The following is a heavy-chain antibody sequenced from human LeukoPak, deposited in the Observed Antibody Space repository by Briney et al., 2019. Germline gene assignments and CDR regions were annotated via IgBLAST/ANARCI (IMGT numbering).Heavy chain of an antibody. Sequence: SETLSLTCTVSGGSISSGGYYWSWIRQHPGKGLEWIGYIYYSGSTYYNPSLKSRVTISVDTSKNQFSLELSSVTAADTAVYYCARFETAAADYWGQGTLVTVSS. CDR2: IYYSGST. D-gene: IGHD6-13*01. J-gene: IGHJ4*02. CDR1: GGSISSGGYY. V-gene: IGHV4-31*03. CDR3: ARFETAAADY.